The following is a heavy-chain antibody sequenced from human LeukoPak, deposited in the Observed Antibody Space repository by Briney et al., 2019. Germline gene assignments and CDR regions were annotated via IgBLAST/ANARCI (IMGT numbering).Heavy chain of an antibody. V-gene: IGHV4-39*02. J-gene: IGHJ4*02. D-gene: IGHD3-3*01. Sequence: PSETLSLTCTVSGGSISSSSYYWGWIRQPPGKGLEWIGSIYYSGSTYYNPSLKSRVTISVDTSKNQFSLKLSSVTAADTAVYYCARDAPREWLVDYWGQGTLVTVSS. CDR3: ARDAPREWLVDY. CDR2: IYYSGST. CDR1: GGSISSSSYY.